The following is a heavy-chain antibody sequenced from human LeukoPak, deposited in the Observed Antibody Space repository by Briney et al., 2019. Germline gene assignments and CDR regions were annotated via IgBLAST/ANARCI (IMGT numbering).Heavy chain of an antibody. CDR3: TSTTVTTAYYYYMDV. CDR1: GFTFSGSA. CDR2: IRSKANSYAT. J-gene: IGHJ6*03. V-gene: IGHV3-73*01. Sequence: GGSLKLSCAASGFTFSGSAMHWVRQASGKGLEWVGRIRSKANSYATAYAASVKGRFTISRDDSKNTAYLQMISLKTEDTAVYYCTSTTVTTAYYYYMDVWGKGTTVTVSS. D-gene: IGHD4-17*01.